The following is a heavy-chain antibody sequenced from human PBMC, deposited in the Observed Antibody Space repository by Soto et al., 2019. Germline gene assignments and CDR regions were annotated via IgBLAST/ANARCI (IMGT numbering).Heavy chain of an antibody. CDR1: GFTFSDYA. CDR3: ANVPIGCRSTSCYTEGFEY. V-gene: IGHV3-23*01. CDR2: ISAGGST. J-gene: IGHJ4*02. Sequence: EVQLLDSGGGLVQPGGSLRLSCTASGFTFSDYAMSWVRQPPGKGLEWVSVISAGGSTYYADSVKGRFTVSRANSKNTLYLQRNSLSAEDTVVYYCANVPIGCRSTSCYTEGFEYWGQGTQVTVSS. D-gene: IGHD2-2*02.